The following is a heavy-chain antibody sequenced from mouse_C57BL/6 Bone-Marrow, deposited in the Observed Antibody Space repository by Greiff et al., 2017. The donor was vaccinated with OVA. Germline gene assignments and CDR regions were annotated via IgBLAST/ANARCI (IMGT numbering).Heavy chain of an antibody. CDR2: IDPENGDT. J-gene: IGHJ4*01. Sequence: DVKLQESGAELVRPGASVKLSCTASGFNIKDDYMHWVKQRPEQGLEWIGWIDPENGDTEYASKFQGKATITADTSSNTAYLQLSSLTSEDTAVYYCTFYYTNYYAMDYWGQGTSVTVSS. V-gene: IGHV14-4*01. CDR1: GFNIKDDY. D-gene: IGHD2-1*01. CDR3: TFYYTNYYAMDY.